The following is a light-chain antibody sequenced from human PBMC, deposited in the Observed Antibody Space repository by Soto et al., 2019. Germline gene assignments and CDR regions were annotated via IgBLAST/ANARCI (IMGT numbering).Light chain of an antibody. CDR1: HDISNY. J-gene: IGKJ2*01. CDR3: QQYDNLPLT. V-gene: IGKV1-33*01. CDR2: DAS. Sequence: DIQMTQSTSSLSASVGDRVTITCQSSHDISNYLNWYQQKPGKAPKLLIYDASNLETGVPSRFSGSGSGTDFTFTISSRQPEDIATYYCQQYDNLPLTFGQGTKLEIK.